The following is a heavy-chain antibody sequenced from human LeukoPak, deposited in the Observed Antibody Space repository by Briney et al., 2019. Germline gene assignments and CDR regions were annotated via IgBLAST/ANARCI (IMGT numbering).Heavy chain of an antibody. D-gene: IGHD6-13*01. J-gene: IGHJ4*02. CDR1: GFTFSSYE. V-gene: IGHV3-48*03. CDR2: ISSSGSTI. CDR3: ASELLAFSSSWDDY. Sequence: GGSLRLSCAASGFTFSSYEMNWVRQAPGKGLEWVSYISSSGSTIYYADSVKGRFTISRDNAKNSLYLQMNSLRAEDTAAYYCASELLAFSSSWDDYWGQGTLVTVSS.